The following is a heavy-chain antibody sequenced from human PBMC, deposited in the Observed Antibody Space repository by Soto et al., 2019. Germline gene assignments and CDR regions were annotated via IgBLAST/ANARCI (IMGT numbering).Heavy chain of an antibody. CDR1: GFTFNSYG. CDR2: IWYDGSNK. V-gene: IGHV3-33*01. CDR3: ARDMSEFVSRTFDY. Sequence: QVQLVESGGGVVQPGRSLRLSCAASGFTFNSYGMHWVRQAPGKGLEWVAVIWYDGSNKYYADSVKGRFTISRDNSKNTLYLQMNSLRAEDTAVYYCARDMSEFVSRTFDYWGQGTLVTVSS. J-gene: IGHJ4*02. D-gene: IGHD2-2*01.